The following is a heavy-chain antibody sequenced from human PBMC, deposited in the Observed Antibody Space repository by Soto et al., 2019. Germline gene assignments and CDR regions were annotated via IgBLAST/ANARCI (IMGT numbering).Heavy chain of an antibody. Sequence: QITLKESGPPLVKPTQTLTLTCTFSGFSLSTSGVGVGWIRQPPGKALEWLALIYWDDDKRYSPSLKSRLTITKDTSKNQVVLTMTNMDPVDTATYYCAHRDSSSWYVGDLDYWGQGTLVTVSS. V-gene: IGHV2-5*02. CDR2: IYWDDDK. D-gene: IGHD6-13*01. CDR1: GFSLSTSGVG. CDR3: AHRDSSSWYVGDLDY. J-gene: IGHJ4*02.